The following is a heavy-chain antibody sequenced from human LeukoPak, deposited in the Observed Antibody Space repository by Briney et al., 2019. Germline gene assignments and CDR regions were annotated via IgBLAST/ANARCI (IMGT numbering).Heavy chain of an antibody. Sequence: ASVKVSCKASGYTFTGYYMHWVRQAPGQGLEWMGWINPNSGGTNYAQKFQGRVTMTRDTSISTAYMELSSLRSDDTAVYYCARRVPAGIGAFDIWGQGTMVTVSS. J-gene: IGHJ3*02. D-gene: IGHD2-2*02. V-gene: IGHV1-2*02. CDR2: INPNSGGT. CDR3: ARRVPAGIGAFDI. CDR1: GYTFTGYY.